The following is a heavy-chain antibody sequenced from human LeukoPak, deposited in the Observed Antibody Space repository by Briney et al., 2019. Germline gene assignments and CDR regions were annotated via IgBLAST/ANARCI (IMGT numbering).Heavy chain of an antibody. Sequence: ASVKVSCKASGGNFISYAVSWVRQAPGQGLEWMGGIIPMFGSSNYAQKFQGRVTITTDESTTTAYMELSSLSSEDTAVYYCATYTLSQFWSGYYHFDYWGQGTLVSVSS. CDR2: IIPMFGSS. J-gene: IGHJ4*02. D-gene: IGHD3-3*01. V-gene: IGHV1-69*05. CDR1: GGNFISYA. CDR3: ATYTLSQFWSGYYHFDY.